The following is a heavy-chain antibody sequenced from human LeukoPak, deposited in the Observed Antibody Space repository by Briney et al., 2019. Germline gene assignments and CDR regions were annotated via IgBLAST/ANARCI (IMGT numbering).Heavy chain of an antibody. J-gene: IGHJ6*02. Sequence: SLKISCTASXYSFSKYWIGWVRQTPGKGLKWMGFIYSDESLIRYSPSFEGQVTISADNSINTAYLQWNSLKASDTAMYYCGRYGLSGNGYTSYFYYGMDFWGQGTAVTVSS. CDR2: IYSDESLI. CDR1: XYSFSKYW. V-gene: IGHV5-51*01. CDR3: GRYGLSGNGYTSYFYYGMDF. D-gene: IGHD5-24*01.